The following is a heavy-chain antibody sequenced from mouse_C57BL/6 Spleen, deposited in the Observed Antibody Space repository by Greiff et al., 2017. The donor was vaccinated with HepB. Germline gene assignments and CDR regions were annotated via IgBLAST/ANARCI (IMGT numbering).Heavy chain of an antibody. CDR1: GYTFTDYY. V-gene: IGHV1-19*01. CDR3: ARSGPDGSFAY. D-gene: IGHD2-3*01. CDR2: INPYNGGT. Sequence: EVQLQQSGPVLVKPGASVKMSCKASGYTFTDYYMNWVKQSHGKSLEWIGVINPYNGGTSYNQKFKGKATLTVDKSSSTAYMELNSLTSEDSAVYYCARSGPDGSFAYWGQGTLVTVSA. J-gene: IGHJ3*01.